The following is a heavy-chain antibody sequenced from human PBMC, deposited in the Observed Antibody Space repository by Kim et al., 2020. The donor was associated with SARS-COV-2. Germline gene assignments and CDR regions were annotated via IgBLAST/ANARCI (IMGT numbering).Heavy chain of an antibody. CDR2: ISSSSSSVI. CDR3: ARAGEPNSHDQFFQH. J-gene: IGHJ1*01. CDR1: GFTFSSYS. D-gene: IGHD2-8*01. Sequence: GGSLRLSCAASGFTFSSYSMNWVRQAPGMGPEWISYISSSSSSVIIYADSVKGRFTISRDNARNSLYLQMNSLRDEDTAVYYCARAGEPNSHDQFFQHWGQGTLVTVSS. V-gene: IGHV3-48*02.